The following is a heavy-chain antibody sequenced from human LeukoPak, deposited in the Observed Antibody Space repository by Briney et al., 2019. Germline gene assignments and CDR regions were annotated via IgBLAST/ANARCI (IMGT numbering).Heavy chain of an antibody. CDR2: IYSGGST. J-gene: IGHJ4*02. D-gene: IGHD3-22*01. Sequence: GGSLRLSCAASGFTVSSNYMSWVRQAPGKGLGWVSVIYSGGSTYYADSVKGRFTISRDNSKNTLYLQMNSLRAEDTAVYYCARDVGGYYYDSSGSPPLGYFDYWGQGTLVTVSS. CDR1: GFTVSSNY. CDR3: ARDVGGYYYDSSGSPPLGYFDY. V-gene: IGHV3-66*01.